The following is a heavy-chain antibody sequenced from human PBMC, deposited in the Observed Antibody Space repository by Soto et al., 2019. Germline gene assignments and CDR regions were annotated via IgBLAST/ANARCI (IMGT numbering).Heavy chain of an antibody. V-gene: IGHV1-18*01. CDR1: GDTFTNFG. CDR3: ARVVRGVVNWFDP. D-gene: IGHD3-10*01. Sequence: HLVQSGPQVKKPGASVSVSCKTSGDTFTNFGLSWVRQAPGQGLEWMGWIATYNSNRNYAQKFQGRLTLTTDTSTSTAYMELKSLTYDDTAVYYCARVVRGVVNWFDPWGQGTPVTVSS. CDR2: IATYNSNR. J-gene: IGHJ5*02.